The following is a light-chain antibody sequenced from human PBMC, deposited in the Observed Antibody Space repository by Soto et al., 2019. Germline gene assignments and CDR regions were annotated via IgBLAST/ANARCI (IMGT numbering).Light chain of an antibody. J-gene: IGKJ2*01. CDR2: GTS. Sequence: IQFTQSPSSLSASVGDRVTITCRESQSITTYLNWYQQKPGKAPKLLIYGTSNLQTGVPPRFSGSGSGTDFTRTISSLQPEDFATDYCQQGNSFTYTFGPGTKVDIK. V-gene: IGKV1-39*01. CDR3: QQGNSFTYT. CDR1: QSITTY.